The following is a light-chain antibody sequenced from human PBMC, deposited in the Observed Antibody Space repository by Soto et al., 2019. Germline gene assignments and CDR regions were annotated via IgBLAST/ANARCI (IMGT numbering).Light chain of an antibody. V-gene: IGLV2-11*01. Sequence: QSVLTQPRSVSGSPGQSVTISCTETSSDVGGYNYVSWYQKHPGKAPQLMIYDVTKRPSGVPDRFSGSKSGNTASLTISGLQAEYEADYYCCSYAGSYTWVFGGGTKLTVL. J-gene: IGLJ3*02. CDR2: DVT. CDR1: SSDVGGYNY. CDR3: CSYAGSYTWV.